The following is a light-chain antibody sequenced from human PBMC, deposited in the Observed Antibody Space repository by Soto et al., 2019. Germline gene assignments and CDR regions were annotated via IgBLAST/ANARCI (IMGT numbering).Light chain of an antibody. V-gene: IGKV1-5*03. CDR2: KAS. CDR3: QQYNTYRIT. CDR1: QSISGW. Sequence: DIQMTQSPSTLSASVGDRVTITCRASQSISGWLDWFQQKPGKAPKLLIYKASSLGGGVPSRFSGSGSGTEFTLTISSLQPDDFATYYCQQYNTYRITFGQGTRLEIK. J-gene: IGKJ5*01.